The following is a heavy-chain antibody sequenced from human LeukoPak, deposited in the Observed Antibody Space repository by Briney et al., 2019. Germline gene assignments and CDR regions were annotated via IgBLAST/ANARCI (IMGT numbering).Heavy chain of an antibody. CDR3: ARNCGYSYGVYYYYGMDV. CDR1: GGSISSSSYY. D-gene: IGHD5-18*01. CDR2: IYYSGST. V-gene: IGHV4-39*01. J-gene: IGHJ6*02. Sequence: PSETLSLTCTVFGGSISSSSYYWGWIRQPPGKGLEWIGSIYYSGSTYYNPSLKSRVTISVDTSKNQFSLRLSSVTAADTAVYYCARNCGYSYGVYYYYGMDVWGQGTTVTVSS.